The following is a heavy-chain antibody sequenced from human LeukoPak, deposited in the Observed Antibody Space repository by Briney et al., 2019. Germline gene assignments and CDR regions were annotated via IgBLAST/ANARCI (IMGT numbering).Heavy chain of an antibody. CDR3: ATDRPAYCGGDCYPFQH. J-gene: IGHJ1*01. CDR1: GYTLTELS. Sequence: ASVNVSCKVSGYTLTELSIHWERQAPGEGLEWVGGFDPEDGETIYAQKFQGRVTMTEDTSTDTAYMELSSLRSEDTAIYYCATDRPAYCGGDCYPFQHWGQGTLVTVSS. D-gene: IGHD2-21*02. V-gene: IGHV1-24*01. CDR2: FDPEDGET.